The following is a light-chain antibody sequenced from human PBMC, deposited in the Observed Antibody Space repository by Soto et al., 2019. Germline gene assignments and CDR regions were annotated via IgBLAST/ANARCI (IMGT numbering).Light chain of an antibody. CDR3: QQYGS. V-gene: IGKV3-20*01. CDR1: PSVSGSN. CDR2: GAS. J-gene: IGKJ1*01. Sequence: EIVLTQSPGTLSLSPGERATLSCRASPSVSGSNLAWYQQKPGQAPRLVIYGASSRATGIPDRFSGSGSGTDFTLTISRLEPEDFAVYYCQQYGSFGRGTKVEIK.